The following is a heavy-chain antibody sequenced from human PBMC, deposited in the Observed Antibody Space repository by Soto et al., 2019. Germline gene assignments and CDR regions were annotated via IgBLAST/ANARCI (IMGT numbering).Heavy chain of an antibody. D-gene: IGHD6-13*01. CDR3: EKGAVYSSRPPYFDN. CDR1: GFTFADYA. J-gene: IGHJ4*02. Sequence: GGSVRLSCAALGFTFADYAMHWVRQAPGKGLERVSGINWNSGRIDYADSVRGRFTISRDNAKNSLYLQMNSLRAEDTALFYCEKGAVYSSRPPYFDNWGQGTLVPVSS. CDR2: INWNSGRI. V-gene: IGHV3-9*01.